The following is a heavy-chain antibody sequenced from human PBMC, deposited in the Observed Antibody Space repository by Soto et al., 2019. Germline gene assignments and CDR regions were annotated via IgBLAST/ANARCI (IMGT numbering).Heavy chain of an antibody. CDR2: IKEDGSEK. Sequence: PWWSLRLSCADSGFILRNYWMSWVRQAPGMGLKWVASIKEDGSEKYYVDPVKGRFTISRENAKNSLYLQMNSLRAEDTAVYYCARYRSLDPWGEGILVTVSS. CDR1: GFILRNYW. V-gene: IGHV3-7*03. CDR3: ARYRSLDP. D-gene: IGHD3-16*02. J-gene: IGHJ5*02.